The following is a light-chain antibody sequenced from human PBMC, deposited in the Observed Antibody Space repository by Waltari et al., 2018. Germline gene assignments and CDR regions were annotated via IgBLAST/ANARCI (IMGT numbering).Light chain of an antibody. J-gene: IGLJ7*01. CDR3: QVWDSGTAV. CDR2: RDK. Sequence: TQPLSVSVALGQTARISCGGNNIGGKNVHWYQQKAGQAPLLVIYRDKNRPSRIPERFSGSNSENTATLTISRAQAADEADYYCQVWDSGTAVFGGGTQLTVL. CDR1: NIGGKN. V-gene: IGLV3-9*01.